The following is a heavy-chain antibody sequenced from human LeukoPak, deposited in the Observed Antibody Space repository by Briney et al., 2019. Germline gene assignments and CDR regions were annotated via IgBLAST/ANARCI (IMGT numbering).Heavy chain of an antibody. J-gene: IGHJ6*03. CDR3: ARDPYSGNYGNDYYYYMDV. CDR1: EFTFSNYN. Sequence: GGSLRLSCEASEFTFSNYNMYWVRQAPGKAMEWVSSITRSGTYIFYADSVKGRFTISRDNAKNSLYLQMDSLGPEDTAVYYCARDPYSGNYGNDYYYYMDVWGKGTTVTISS. CDR2: ITRSGTYI. D-gene: IGHD1-26*01. V-gene: IGHV3-21*01.